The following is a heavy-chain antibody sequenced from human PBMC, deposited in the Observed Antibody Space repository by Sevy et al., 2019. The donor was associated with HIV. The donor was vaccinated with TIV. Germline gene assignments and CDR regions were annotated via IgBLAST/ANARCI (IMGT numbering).Heavy chain of an antibody. CDR1: GFTFSSYG. D-gene: IGHD2-2*01. CDR2: ISYDGSNK. V-gene: IGHV3-30*18. J-gene: IGHJ6*02. CDR3: AKGPHRSTSNPGDYYYYYGMDV. Sequence: GGSLRLSCAASGFTFSSYGMHWVRQAPGNGLEWVAVISYDGSNKYYADSVKGAFTISRDNSKNALYLQMNSLRAEDTAVYYCAKGPHRSTSNPGDYYYYYGMDVWGQGTAVTVSS.